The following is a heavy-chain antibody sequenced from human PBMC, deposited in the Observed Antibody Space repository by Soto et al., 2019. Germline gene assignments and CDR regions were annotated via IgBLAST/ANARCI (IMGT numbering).Heavy chain of an antibody. J-gene: IGHJ5*02. CDR2: IYSSGRT. Sequence: QVQLQESGPGLVKPSETLSLTCTVSGGDISTYYWTWIRQPAGKGRELIGRIYSSGRTKYNPSLESRVTMSLDTSTSQLSPRLSSVTAADTAVYYFARGQRFSDYFDPWGQGTFVAVSS. V-gene: IGHV4-4*07. D-gene: IGHD3-3*01. CDR1: GGDISTYY. CDR3: ARGQRFSDYFDP.